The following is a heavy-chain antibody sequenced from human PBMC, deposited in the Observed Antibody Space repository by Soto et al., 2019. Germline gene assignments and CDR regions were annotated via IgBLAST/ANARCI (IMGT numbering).Heavy chain of an antibody. V-gene: IGHV3-72*01. Sequence: EVQVVESGGGLVQPGGSLRLSCAASGFRFSDHYMDWVRQAPGKGLEWVGRIRNKANSDTTEYAASVKGRFIVSRDDSKNSLDLQMNSLKIEDTAVYYCTPLGGGFHIWGQVTTVTVSS. D-gene: IGHD2-15*01. CDR1: GFRFSDHY. CDR2: IRNKANSDTT. CDR3: TPLGGGFHI. J-gene: IGHJ3*02.